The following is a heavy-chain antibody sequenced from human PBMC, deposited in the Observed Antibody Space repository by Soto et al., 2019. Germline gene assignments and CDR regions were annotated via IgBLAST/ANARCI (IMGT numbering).Heavy chain of an antibody. CDR1: EFSFSSYA. D-gene: IGHD3-9*01. CDR2: ISFDGNII. V-gene: IGHV3-30-3*01. Sequence: GGSLRLSCAASEFSFSSYAMHWIRQAPGKGLEWVAVISFDGNIIHYADSVKGRFIISRDNSKNTLYLQMHSLSGEDTAVYYCARNFDTITYYFDYWGQGTLVTVSS. CDR3: ARNFDTITYYFDY. J-gene: IGHJ4*02.